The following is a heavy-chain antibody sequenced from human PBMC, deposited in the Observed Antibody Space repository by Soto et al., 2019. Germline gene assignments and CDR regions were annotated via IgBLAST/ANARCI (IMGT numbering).Heavy chain of an antibody. CDR3: ARYNSYAIDY. V-gene: IGHV4-59*01. D-gene: IGHD2-8*01. CDR2: IHYSGTT. CDR1: GTSISSYY. J-gene: IGHJ4*02. Sequence: ASETLSLTCTVSGTSISSYYWSWIRQPPGKGLEWIANIHYSGTTNYSPSLASRVTLSVDTSKNQFSLKMTSVTAADRAMYFCARYNSYAIDYWGRGTLVTVS.